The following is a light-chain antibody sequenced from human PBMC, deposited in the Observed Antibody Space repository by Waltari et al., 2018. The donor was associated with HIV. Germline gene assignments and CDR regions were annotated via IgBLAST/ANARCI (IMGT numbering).Light chain of an antibody. Sequence: QSALTQPPSASGSLGPSVTISCTGSRSDIGAYDFVSWFQQHPHSAPKLLLYEVTRRPSTVSDRFSGSRSGNTAFLTVAGLQPDDEATYFCSSYGDSLRVLFGGGTNVTVL. CDR1: RSDIGAYDF. CDR2: EVT. J-gene: IGLJ3*02. V-gene: IGLV2-8*01. CDR3: SSYGDSLRVL.